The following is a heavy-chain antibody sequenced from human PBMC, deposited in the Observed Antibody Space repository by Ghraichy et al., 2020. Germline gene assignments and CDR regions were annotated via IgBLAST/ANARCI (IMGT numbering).Heavy chain of an antibody. V-gene: IGHV1-18*01. CDR3: ARDRRNSDSSGYHYYFDY. CDR1: GYTFTSYG. D-gene: IGHD3-22*01. CDR2: ISAYNGNT. Sequence: ASVKVSCKASGYTFTSYGISWVRQAPGQGLEWMGWISAYNGNTNYAQKLQGRVTMTTDTSTSTAYRELRSLRTDDTAVYYCARDRRNSDSSGYHYYFDYWGPGAQVTVSS. J-gene: IGHJ4*02.